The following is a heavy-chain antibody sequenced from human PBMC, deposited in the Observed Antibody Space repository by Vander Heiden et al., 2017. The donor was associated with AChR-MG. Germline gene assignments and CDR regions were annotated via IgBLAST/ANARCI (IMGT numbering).Heavy chain of an antibody. J-gene: IGHJ5*02. CDR2: IWYEGSNK. D-gene: IGHD1-26*01. Sequence: QVQLVESGGGVVQPGRSLRLSCQASGFTFSGYGFHWVRQAPGKGMEWVAVIWYEGSNKYYADSVKGRFTISRDDSKNTLYLQMNSLRADDTAVYYCTRDPGGWGFDPWGQGTLVTVS. CDR1: GFTFSGYG. CDR3: TRDPGGWGFDP. V-gene: IGHV3-33*01.